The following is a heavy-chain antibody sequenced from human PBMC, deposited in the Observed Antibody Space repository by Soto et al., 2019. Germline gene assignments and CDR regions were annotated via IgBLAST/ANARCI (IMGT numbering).Heavy chain of an antibody. CDR1: GFTFSSYS. D-gene: IGHD4-17*01. J-gene: IGHJ4*02. Sequence: VQLVESGGGLVKPGGSLRLSCAASGFTFSSYSMNWVRQAPGKGLEWVSSISSSSSYIYYADSVKGRFTISRDNAKNSLYLQMNSLRAEDTAVYYCARVGDDYGMGPDYWGQGTLVTVSS. CDR2: ISSSSSYI. CDR3: ARVGDDYGMGPDY. V-gene: IGHV3-21*01.